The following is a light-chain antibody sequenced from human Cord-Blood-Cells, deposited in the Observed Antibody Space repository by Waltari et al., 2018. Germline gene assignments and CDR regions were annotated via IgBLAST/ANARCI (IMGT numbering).Light chain of an antibody. CDR3: QQYDSTPWT. Sequence: EIQLTHPPCILSFSTGERHTLPYWASKSVSSSYLAWYQQKPGQAPKLLIYGASSMASGIPERFSGSGSGTDFTLTISRLEPEDFAVYYCQQYDSTPWTFGPGTKVDIK. CDR1: KSVSSSY. CDR2: GAS. J-gene: IGKJ3*01. V-gene: IGKV3-20*01.